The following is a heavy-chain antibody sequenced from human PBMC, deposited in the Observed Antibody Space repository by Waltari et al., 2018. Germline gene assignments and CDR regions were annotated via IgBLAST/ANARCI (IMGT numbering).Heavy chain of an antibody. CDR1: GGTFSSYA. J-gene: IGHJ5*02. V-gene: IGHV1-69*13. CDR3: ARYCGGDCYFGGNWFDP. Sequence: QVQLVQSGAEVKKPGSSVKVSCKASGGTFSSYAISWVRQAPGQGLEWMGGIIPIFGTANYAQKFQVRVTITADESTSTAYMELSSLRSEDTAVYYCARYCGGDCYFGGNWFDPWGQGTLVTVSS. CDR2: IIPIFGTA. D-gene: IGHD2-21*01.